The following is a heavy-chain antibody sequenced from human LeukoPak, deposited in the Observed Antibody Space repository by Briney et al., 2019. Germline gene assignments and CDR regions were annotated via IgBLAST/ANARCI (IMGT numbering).Heavy chain of an antibody. V-gene: IGHV4-59*02. CDR3: AVLGNYALDY. CDR2: IYHSGST. CDR1: GDSVSSYY. Sequence: SETLSLTRTVSGDSVSSYYWSWIRQPPGKGLEWIVYIYHSGSTNYNPSLKSRVTTSVDTSRNQFSLNLSSVTVADTAVYYCAVLGNYALDYWGQGTLVTASS. D-gene: IGHD3-16*01. J-gene: IGHJ4*02.